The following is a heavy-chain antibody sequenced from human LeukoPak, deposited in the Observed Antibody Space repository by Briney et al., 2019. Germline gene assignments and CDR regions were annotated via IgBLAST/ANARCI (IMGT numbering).Heavy chain of an antibody. J-gene: IGHJ4*02. CDR1: GFTFSSYA. V-gene: IGHV3-30-3*01. CDR3: ARDAVGVLDY. CDR2: ISYDGSSK. Sequence: GGSLRLSCAASGFTFSSYAMHWVRQAPGKGLEWVAVISYDGSSKYYADSVKGRFTISRDNSKNTLYLQMNSLRAEDTAVYYCARDAVGVLDYWGQGTLVTVSS. D-gene: IGHD1-26*01.